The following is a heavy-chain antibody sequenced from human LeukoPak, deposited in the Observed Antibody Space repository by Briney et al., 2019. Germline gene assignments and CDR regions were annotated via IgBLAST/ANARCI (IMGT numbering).Heavy chain of an antibody. CDR2: ISAYNGNT. Sequence: ASVKVSCKASGYTFTSYGISWVRQAPGQGLEWMGWISAYNGNTNYAQKLQGRVTMTTDTSTSTAYMELRSLRSDDTAVYYCATPPSYDFWSGYYPPDAFDIWGQGTMVTVSS. J-gene: IGHJ3*02. CDR3: ATPPSYDFWSGYYPPDAFDI. CDR1: GYTFTSYG. V-gene: IGHV1-18*01. D-gene: IGHD3-3*01.